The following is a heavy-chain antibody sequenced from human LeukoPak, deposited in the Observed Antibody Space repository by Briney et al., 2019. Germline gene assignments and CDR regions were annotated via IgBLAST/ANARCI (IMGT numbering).Heavy chain of an antibody. J-gene: IGHJ2*01. CDR3: AKPSGIPIFGVVKENWYFDL. Sequence: GGSLRLSCVASGFTFSSSWMTWVRQAPGMGLERVANIKADGTGKYYVDSVRGRFSISRDNAKNSLYLELNSLRTEDTAFYYCAKPSGIPIFGVVKENWYFDLWGRGTLVTVSS. V-gene: IGHV3-7*03. CDR1: GFTFSSSW. CDR2: IKADGTGK. D-gene: IGHD3-3*01.